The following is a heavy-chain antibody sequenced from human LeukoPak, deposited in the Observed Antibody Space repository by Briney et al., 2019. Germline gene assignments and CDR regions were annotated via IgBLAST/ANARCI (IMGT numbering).Heavy chain of an antibody. V-gene: IGHV1-69*13. CDR1: GYTFTGYY. CDR2: IIPIFGTA. Sequence: SVKVSCKASGYTFTGYYMHWVRQAPGQGLEWMGGIIPIFGTANYAQKFQGRVTITADESTSTAYMELSSLRSEDTAVYYCARDLNDYYDSSGYYYGSGYWGQGTLVTVSS. CDR3: ARDLNDYYDSSGYYYGSGY. J-gene: IGHJ4*02. D-gene: IGHD3-22*01.